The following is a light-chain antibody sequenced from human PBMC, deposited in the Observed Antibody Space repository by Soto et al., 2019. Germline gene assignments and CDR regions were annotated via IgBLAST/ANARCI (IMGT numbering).Light chain of an antibody. J-gene: IGKJ5*01. Sequence: EIVLTQSPGTLSLSPGERATLSCRASQSVSSSYLAWYQQKPGQAPRLLIYGASSRAPGIPDRFSGSGSGTDFTLTISRLEPEDFSVYYCQQYSSSPITFGQGTRLEIK. V-gene: IGKV3-20*01. CDR1: QSVSSSY. CDR2: GAS. CDR3: QQYSSSPIT.